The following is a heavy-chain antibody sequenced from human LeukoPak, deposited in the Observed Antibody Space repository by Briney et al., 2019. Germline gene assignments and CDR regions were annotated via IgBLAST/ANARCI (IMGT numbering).Heavy chain of an antibody. Sequence: PSETLSLTCTVSGVSISSYYWSWIRQPPGKGLEWIGYIYYSGSTNYNPSLKSRVTISVDTSKNQFSLKLSSVTAADTAVYYCARYALDCSGGSCYSERYYFDYWGQGTLVTVSS. CDR1: GVSISSYY. CDR3: ARYALDCSGGSCYSERYYFDY. J-gene: IGHJ4*02. V-gene: IGHV4-59*08. D-gene: IGHD2-15*01. CDR2: IYYSGST.